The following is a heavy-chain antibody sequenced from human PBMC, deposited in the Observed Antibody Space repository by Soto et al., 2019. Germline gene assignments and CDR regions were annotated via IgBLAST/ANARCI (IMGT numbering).Heavy chain of an antibody. J-gene: IGHJ6*02. D-gene: IGHD1-20*01. CDR3: ARDWGGYNWKRMDV. Sequence: PGGSLRLSCAASGFTFSSYSMNWVRQAPGKGLEWVSSISSSSSYIYYADSVKGRFTISRDNAKNSLYLQMNSLRAEDTAVYYCARDWGGYNWKRMDVWGQGTTVTVSS. CDR2: ISSSSSYI. V-gene: IGHV3-21*01. CDR1: GFTFSSYS.